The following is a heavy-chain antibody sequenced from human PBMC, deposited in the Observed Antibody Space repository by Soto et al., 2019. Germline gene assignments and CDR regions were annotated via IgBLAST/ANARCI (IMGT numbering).Heavy chain of an antibody. Sequence: QVQLQESGPGLVKPSQTLSLTCTVSGGSISSGGYYWSWIRQHPGKGLEWIGYIYYSGSTSYNPSLKSRITMSGDTSKNQFSLRLTSVTASDTAVYYCARQYDNSIPNWFDPWGQGTLVTVSS. CDR1: GGSISSGGYY. D-gene: IGHD4-4*01. CDR2: IYYSGST. V-gene: IGHV4-31*03. J-gene: IGHJ5*02. CDR3: ARQYDNSIPNWFDP.